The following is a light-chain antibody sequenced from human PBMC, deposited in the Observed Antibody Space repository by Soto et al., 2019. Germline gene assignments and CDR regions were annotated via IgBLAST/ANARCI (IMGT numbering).Light chain of an antibody. J-gene: IGKJ1*01. CDR1: QGISNY. CDR2: ASS. CDR3: LQHYSYPPT. Sequence: DIQMTQSPSAMSASVGDRVTITCRASQGISNYLAWFQQKTGKVNERLIYASSILQPGVKSRFSGSGSGTEFTLTISSMQTEELATYDCLQHYSYPPTVGQWTKVEIK. V-gene: IGKV1-17*03.